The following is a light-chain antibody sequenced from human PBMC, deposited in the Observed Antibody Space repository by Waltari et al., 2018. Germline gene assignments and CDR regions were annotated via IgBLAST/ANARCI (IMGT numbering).Light chain of an antibody. CDR1: DVRSYY. Sequence: SSKLTQDAAVSVALGQTVRITCRGDDVRSYYASWYQQKPGQAPLLVIYGRNNRPSGIPDRFSGSYSGNTASLTITGALADDEADYYCLSRDSSGNHPVFGGGTKLTVL. V-gene: IGLV3-19*01. CDR3: LSRDSSGNHPV. J-gene: IGLJ3*02. CDR2: GRN.